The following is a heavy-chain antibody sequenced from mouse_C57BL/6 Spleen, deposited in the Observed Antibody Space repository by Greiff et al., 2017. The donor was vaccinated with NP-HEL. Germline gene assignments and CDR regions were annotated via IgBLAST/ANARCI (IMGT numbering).Heavy chain of an antibody. Sequence: QVQLQQPGAELVMPGASVKLSCKASGYTFTSYWMHWVQQRPGQGLEWIGEIDPSDSYTNYNQKFKGKSTFTVDKSSSTAYMQLSSLTSEDSAVYYCARGDDGYYFDVWGTGTTVTVSS. CDR1: GYTFTSYW. CDR3: ARGDDGYYFDV. J-gene: IGHJ1*03. CDR2: IDPSDSYT. D-gene: IGHD2-3*01. V-gene: IGHV1-69*01.